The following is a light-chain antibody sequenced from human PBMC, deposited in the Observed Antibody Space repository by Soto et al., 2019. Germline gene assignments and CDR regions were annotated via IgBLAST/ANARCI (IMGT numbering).Light chain of an antibody. CDR3: SSYTSSSTLHV. CDR2: GVS. V-gene: IGLV2-14*01. CDR1: SSDVGGYNF. J-gene: IGLJ1*01. Sequence: QSALSQPASVSGSPGQSITIACTGTSSDVGGYNFVSWYQQHPGKAPKLMIYGVSNRPSGVSNRFSGSKSGNTASLTISGLQAEDEADYCCSSYTSSSTLHVFGTGTKLTVL.